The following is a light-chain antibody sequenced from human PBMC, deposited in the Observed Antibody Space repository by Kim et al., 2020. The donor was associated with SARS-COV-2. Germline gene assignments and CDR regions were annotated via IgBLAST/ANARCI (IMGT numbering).Light chain of an antibody. J-gene: IGLJ2*01. CDR3: SSYAGVGDLK. Sequence: GQSVTISCTGIISDLIFYNYVSWYQQHPGKAPKPILFDVSKRPSGVPDRFSGSKSGSTASLTVSGLQAEDEADYYCSSYAGVGDLKFGGGTKVTV. CDR1: ISDLIFYNY. V-gene: IGLV2-8*01. CDR2: DVS.